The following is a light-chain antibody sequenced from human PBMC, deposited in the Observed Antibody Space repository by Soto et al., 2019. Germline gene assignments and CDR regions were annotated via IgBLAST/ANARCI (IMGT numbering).Light chain of an antibody. V-gene: IGKV3-11*01. CDR2: DVT. CDR3: QQRSLWPPLT. J-gene: IGKJ5*01. Sequence: EIVLTQSPATLSLSPGDRATLSCRASQSISNSLAWYQHKPGQPPRLLVCDVTDRATGIPARFSGSGSGTNFTLTISSLEPEDSAVYYCQQRSLWPPLTFGQGTRLEIK. CDR1: QSISNS.